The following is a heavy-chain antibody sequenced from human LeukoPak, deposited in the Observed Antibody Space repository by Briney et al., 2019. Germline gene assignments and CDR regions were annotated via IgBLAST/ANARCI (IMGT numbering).Heavy chain of an antibody. CDR2: IYYTGTT. D-gene: IGHD2-15*01. Sequence: SETLSLTCTVSGGSISTGSYYWGWICLPPGKGLEWIGIIYYTGTTNYNPSLKSRVTISVDTSKNQFSLKLSSVTAADTAVYYCARQGDGGRSFDYWGQGTLVTVSS. V-gene: IGHV4-39*01. J-gene: IGHJ4*02. CDR3: ARQGDGGRSFDY. CDR1: GGSISTGSYY.